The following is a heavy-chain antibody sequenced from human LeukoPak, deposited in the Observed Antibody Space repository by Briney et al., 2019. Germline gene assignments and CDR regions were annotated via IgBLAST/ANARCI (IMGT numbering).Heavy chain of an antibody. CDR1: GFTFSSYA. CDR2: ISGSGGST. J-gene: IGHJ4*02. Sequence: PGGSLRLSCAAPGFTFSSYAMSWVRQAPGKGLEWVSAISGSGGSTYYADSVKGRFTISRDNSKNTLYLQMNSLRAEDTAVYYCAKVSGYYFGYFDYWGQGTLVTVSS. D-gene: IGHD3-22*01. V-gene: IGHV3-23*01. CDR3: AKVSGYYFGYFDY.